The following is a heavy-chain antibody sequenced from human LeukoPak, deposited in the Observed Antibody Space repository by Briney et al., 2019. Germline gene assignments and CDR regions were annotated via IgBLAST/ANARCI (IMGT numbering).Heavy chain of an antibody. CDR3: ARSVIYGMDV. CDR2: IYYSGST. D-gene: IGHD2-21*01. J-gene: IGHJ6*02. CDR1: GGSISSGGYY. Sequence: SETLSLTCTVSGGSISSGGYYWGWIRQHPGKGLEWIGYIYYSGSTYYNPSLKSRVTISVDTSKNQFSLKLSPVTAADTAVYYCARSVIYGMDVWGQGTTVTVSS. V-gene: IGHV4-31*03.